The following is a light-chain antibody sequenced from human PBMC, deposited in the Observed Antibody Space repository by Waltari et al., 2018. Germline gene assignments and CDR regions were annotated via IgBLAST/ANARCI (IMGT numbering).Light chain of an antibody. Sequence: IMMTQSPATLSVSPGERATLSCRASQSVSSNLAWYQQKPGQAPSILIYGASTRATGIPARFSGSGSGTEFTLTISSLQSEDFAVYYCQQYNNWPRIFGRGTKLE. CDR1: QSVSSN. J-gene: IGKJ1*01. CDR3: QQYNNWPRI. V-gene: IGKV3-15*01. CDR2: GAS.